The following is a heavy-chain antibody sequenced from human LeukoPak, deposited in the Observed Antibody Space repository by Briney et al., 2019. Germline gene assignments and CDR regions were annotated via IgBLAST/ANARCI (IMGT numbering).Heavy chain of an antibody. CDR1: GFTVSSNY. J-gene: IGHJ6*03. D-gene: IGHD6-13*01. CDR3: ARSLAAAGPYYYYYYMDV. Sequence: GGSLRLSCAASGFTVSSNYMSWVRQAPGKGLECVSVIYSGGSTYYADSVKGRFTISRDNSKNTLYLQMNSLRAEDTAVYYCARSLAAAGPYYYYYYMDVWGKGTTVTVSS. V-gene: IGHV3-53*01. CDR2: IYSGGST.